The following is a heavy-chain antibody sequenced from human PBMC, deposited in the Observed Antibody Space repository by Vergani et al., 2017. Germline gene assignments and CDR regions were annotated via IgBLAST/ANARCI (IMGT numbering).Heavy chain of an antibody. CDR2: ICDDGSNK. J-gene: IGHJ5*01. V-gene: IGHV3-33*01. D-gene: IGHD1-1*01. Sequence: QVQLVESEGGVVQPGRSLTLSCVASGFTFSSLGMHWVHQAPGKGLEWVAVICDDGSNKYYGDSVKGRFTISRDNSKNTLYLQRNSLRVEDTAVYYCTWRGNEKRLDSWGQGTLVTVS. CDR3: TWRGNEKRLDS. CDR1: GFTFSSLG.